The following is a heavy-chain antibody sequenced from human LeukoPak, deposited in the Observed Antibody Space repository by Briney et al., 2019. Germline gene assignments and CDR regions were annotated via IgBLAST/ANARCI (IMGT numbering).Heavy chain of an antibody. Sequence: SVKVSCKASGYTFIGYYVHWVRQAPGQGLEWMGGIIPIFVTANYAQKFQGRVTITADESTSTAYMELSSLRSEDTAVYYCARGGWSGDSSSWFPSWFDPWGQGTLVTVSS. CDR2: IIPIFVTA. J-gene: IGHJ5*02. D-gene: IGHD6-13*01. CDR3: ARGGWSGDSSSWFPSWFDP. V-gene: IGHV1-69*13. CDR1: GYTFIGYY.